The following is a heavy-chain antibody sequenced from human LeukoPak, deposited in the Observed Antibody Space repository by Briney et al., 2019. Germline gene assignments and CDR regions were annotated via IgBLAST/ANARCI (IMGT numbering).Heavy chain of an antibody. J-gene: IGHJ5*02. CDR3: ARNVVVVAANWFDP. D-gene: IGHD2-15*01. CDR2: IYTSGST. Sequence: SDTLSLTCTVSGGSISSGSYYWSWTRQPAGKGLEWIGRIYTSGSTNYNPSLKSRVTISVDTSKNQFSLKLSSVTAADTAVYYCARNVVVVAANWFDPWGQGTLVTVSS. CDR1: GGSISSGSYY. V-gene: IGHV4-61*02.